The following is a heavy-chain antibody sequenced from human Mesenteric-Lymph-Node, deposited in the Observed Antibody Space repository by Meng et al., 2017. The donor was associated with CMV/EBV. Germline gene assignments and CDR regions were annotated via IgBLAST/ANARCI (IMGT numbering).Heavy chain of an antibody. J-gene: IGHJ4*02. CDR1: GFTFSSYS. CDR2: ISSSGGSS. Sequence: GESLKISCAASGFTFSSYSMNWVRQAPGKGLEWVSSISSSGGSSYYADSVEGRFTIPRDISKNTLYLLMNSLRAEDTAVYYCAKDGGPGSGTYFRTGWGQGTLVTVSS. V-gene: IGHV3-23*01. D-gene: IGHD3-10*01. CDR3: AKDGGPGSGTYFRTG.